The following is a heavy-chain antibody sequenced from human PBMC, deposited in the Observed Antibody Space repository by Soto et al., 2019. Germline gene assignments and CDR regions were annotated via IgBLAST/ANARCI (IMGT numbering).Heavy chain of an antibody. D-gene: IGHD2-8*01. V-gene: IGHV3-48*02. J-gene: IGHJ4*02. CDR1: GFTFSSCS. Sequence: GSLRLSCASSGFTFSSCSMNWVRQASGKGLEWVSFISGSGDTKYYADSVKGRFTISRDNAKNSLYLQMSSLRDEDTAVYYCAKYCSSDVCFDYWGQGTLVTVSS. CDR2: ISGSGDTK. CDR3: AKYCSSDVCFDY.